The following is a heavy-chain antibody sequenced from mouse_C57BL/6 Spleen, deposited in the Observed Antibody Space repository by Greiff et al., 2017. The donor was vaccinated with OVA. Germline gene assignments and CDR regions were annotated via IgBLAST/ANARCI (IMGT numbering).Heavy chain of an antibody. Sequence: QVQLQQSGAELARPEASVKLSCKASGYTFTSYGISWVKQRTGQGLEWIGEIYPRSGNTYYNEKFKGKATLTADKSSSTAYMELRSLTSEDSAVYFCARGGTTVVAPCFDYWGQGTTLTVSS. CDR3: ARGGTTVVAPCFDY. CDR2: IYPRSGNT. V-gene: IGHV1-81*01. J-gene: IGHJ2*01. CDR1: GYTFTSYG. D-gene: IGHD1-1*01.